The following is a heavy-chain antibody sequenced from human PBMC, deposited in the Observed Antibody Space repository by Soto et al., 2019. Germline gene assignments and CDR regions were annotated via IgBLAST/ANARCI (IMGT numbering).Heavy chain of an antibody. V-gene: IGHV1-69*01. CDR3: ARGSPNLDYGDDDYYYYGMDG. J-gene: IGHJ6*02. CDR1: GGTFSSYA. CDR2: IIPIFGTA. Sequence: QVQLVQSGAEVKKPGSSVKVSCKASGGTFSSYAISWVRQAPGQGLEWMGGIIPIFGTANYAQKFQGRVTINADESTSTDYMEVSSLRSEDTAVYYCARGSPNLDYGDDDYYYYGMDGWGQGTTVTVSS. D-gene: IGHD4-17*01.